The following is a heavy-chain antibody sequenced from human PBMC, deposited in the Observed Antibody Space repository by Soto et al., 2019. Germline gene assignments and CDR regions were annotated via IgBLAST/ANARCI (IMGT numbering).Heavy chain of an antibody. CDR3: ASLYYYDSSGYYPLLDY. CDR2: IYYSGST. D-gene: IGHD3-22*01. Sequence: QVQLQESGPGVVKPSQTLSLTCNVSGGSISSGDYYWSWIRQPPGKGLEWIGYIYYSGSTYYNPSLKSRVTISVDTSKNQFSLKLSSVTAADTAVYYCASLYYYDSSGYYPLLDYWGQGTLVTVSS. V-gene: IGHV4-30-4*01. J-gene: IGHJ4*02. CDR1: GGSISSGDYY.